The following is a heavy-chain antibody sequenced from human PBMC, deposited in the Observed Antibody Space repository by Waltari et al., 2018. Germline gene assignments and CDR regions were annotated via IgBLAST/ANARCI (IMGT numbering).Heavy chain of an antibody. CDR2: IGPDGSDK. D-gene: IGHD1-1*01. CDR3: VGWNDPINS. CDR1: GFTLSRFL. Sequence: EAQLVQSGGGLVQPGGSLTLPCAALGFTLSRFLMTWMRQAPGQGLQWGAHIGPDGSDKYYVDSVKGRFTISRDNAENSLLLQMSSLRVEDTALYYCVGWNDPINSWGQGTLVAVSS. V-gene: IGHV3-7*01. J-gene: IGHJ4*02.